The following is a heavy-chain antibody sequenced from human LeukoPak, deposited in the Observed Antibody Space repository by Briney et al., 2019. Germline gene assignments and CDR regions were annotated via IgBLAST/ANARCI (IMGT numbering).Heavy chain of an antibody. CDR3: ARGDVLRFLGGDYHFDY. V-gene: IGHV1-2*06. CDR2: INPNSGGT. D-gene: IGHD3-3*01. CDR1: GYTFTSYD. J-gene: IGHJ4*02. Sequence: GASVKVSCKASGYTFTSYDINWVRQATGQGLEWMGRINPNSGGTNYAQKFQGRVTMTRDTSISTAYMELSRLRSDDTAVYYCARGDVLRFLGGDYHFDYWGQGTLVTVSS.